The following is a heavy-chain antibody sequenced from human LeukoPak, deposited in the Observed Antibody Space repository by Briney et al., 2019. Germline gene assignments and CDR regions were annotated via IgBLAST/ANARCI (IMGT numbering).Heavy chain of an antibody. J-gene: IGHJ4*02. CDR3: ARVSQAADAVDY. Sequence: GGSLRLSCAASGFALSTYGMSWVRQAPGKGLEWVSLIYSGGSTYYADSVKGRFTISRDNSKNTLYLQMNSLRAEDTAVYYCARVSQAADAVDYWGQGTLVTVSS. CDR2: IYSGGST. D-gene: IGHD6-13*01. CDR1: GFALSTYG. V-gene: IGHV3-53*01.